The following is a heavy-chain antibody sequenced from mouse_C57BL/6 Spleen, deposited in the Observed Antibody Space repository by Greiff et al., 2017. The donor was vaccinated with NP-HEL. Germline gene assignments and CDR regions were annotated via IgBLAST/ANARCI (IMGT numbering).Heavy chain of an antibody. CDR1: GYTFTSYW. Sequence: QVQLQQPGAELVKPGASVKLSCKASGYTFTSYWMHWVKQRPGQGLEWIGMIHPDSGSTNYNEKFKSKATLTVDKSSSTAYMQLSSLTSEDSAVYYCAIYGYDDHYFDYWGQGTTLTVSS. CDR3: AIYGYDDHYFDY. D-gene: IGHD2-2*01. J-gene: IGHJ2*01. CDR2: IHPDSGST. V-gene: IGHV1-64*01.